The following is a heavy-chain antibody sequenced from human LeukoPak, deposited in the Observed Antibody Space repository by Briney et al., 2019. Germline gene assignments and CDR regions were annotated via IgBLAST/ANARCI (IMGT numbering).Heavy chain of an antibody. D-gene: IGHD6-13*01. Sequence: ASVKVSCKASGYTFASYFIHWVRQAPGQGLEWMGIINPSGGRTSYAQKFQGRVTMTRDMSTSTVYMELSSLRSEDTAVYYCARGDGEAASLWENWFDPWGQGTLVTVSS. CDR2: INPSGGRT. J-gene: IGHJ5*02. V-gene: IGHV1-46*01. CDR1: GYTFASYF. CDR3: ARGDGEAASLWENWFDP.